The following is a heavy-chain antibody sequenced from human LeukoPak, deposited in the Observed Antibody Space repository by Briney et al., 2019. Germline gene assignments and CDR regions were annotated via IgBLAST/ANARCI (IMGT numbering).Heavy chain of an antibody. V-gene: IGHV4-59*08. CDR2: IYYSGST. D-gene: IGHD3-10*01. J-gene: IGHJ5*02. CDR1: GGSISSYF. CDR3: ARSPGWFDP. Sequence: SETLSLTCTVSGGSISSYFWSWIRQAPGKGLEWIGYIYYSGSTDCNPSLKSRVTVSVDTSKNQLSLKLSSVTAADTAVYYCARSPGWFDPWGQGTLVTVSS.